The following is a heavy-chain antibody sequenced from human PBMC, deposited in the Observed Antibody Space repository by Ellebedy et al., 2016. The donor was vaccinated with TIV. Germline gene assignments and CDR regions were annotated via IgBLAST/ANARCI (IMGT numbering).Heavy chain of an antibody. D-gene: IGHD5-12*01. V-gene: IGHV3-7*01. J-gene: IGHJ4*02. CDR1: GFTFSTSW. Sequence: GESLKISXAASGFTFSTSWMNWVRQTPGKGLEWVANINQDGSENFYLDSVKGRFTVSRDNSKNTLYLQMNSLRVEDTAVYYCARGYDIFDYWGQGTLVTVSS. CDR2: INQDGSEN. CDR3: ARGYDIFDY.